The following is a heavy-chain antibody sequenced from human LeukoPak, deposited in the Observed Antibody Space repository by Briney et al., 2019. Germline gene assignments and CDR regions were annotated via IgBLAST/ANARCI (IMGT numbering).Heavy chain of an antibody. V-gene: IGHV6-1*01. CDR3: ARARTMVRGVTLFTDFDY. D-gene: IGHD3-10*01. CDR1: GCSVSSNSAA. Sequence: SQTLSLTFAISGCSVSSNSAAWNWIRQSPSRGLEWLGSTYYRSKWYNDYGVAVKSRITINPDTSKTQFSLQLNSVTPEDTAVYYCARARTMVRGVTLFTDFDYWGQGTLVTVSS. CDR2: TYYRSKWYN. J-gene: IGHJ4*02.